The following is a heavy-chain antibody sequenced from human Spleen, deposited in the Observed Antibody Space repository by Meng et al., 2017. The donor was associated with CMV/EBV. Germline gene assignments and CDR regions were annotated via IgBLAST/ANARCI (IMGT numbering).Heavy chain of an antibody. J-gene: IGHJ6*02. D-gene: IGHD5-18*01. CDR1: GGSISSSSYY. V-gene: IGHV4-39*07. Sequence: SETLSLTCTVSGGSISSSSYYWGWIRQPPGKGLAWIGNIYYSGSTYYNPSLKSRVTISVDTSKNQFSLNLSSVTAADTGVYYCARGPGYSYGYGHYYYFYGTDVWGQGITVTVSS. CDR3: ARGPGYSYGYGHYYYFYGTDV. CDR2: IYYSGST.